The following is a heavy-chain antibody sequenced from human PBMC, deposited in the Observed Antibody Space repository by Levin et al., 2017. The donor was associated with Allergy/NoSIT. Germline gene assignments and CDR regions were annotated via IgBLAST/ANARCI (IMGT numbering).Heavy chain of an antibody. CDR3: ARAQGVRGVEGY. V-gene: IGHV1-2*02. J-gene: IGHJ4*02. CDR2: INPNSGGT. CDR1: GYTFTGYY. Sequence: ASVKVSCKASGYTFTGYYIHWVRQAPGQGLEWMGWINPNSGGTNYAQKFQGRVTMTRDTSISTAYMELSRLRSDDTAVYYCARAQGVRGVEGYWGQGTLVTVSS. D-gene: IGHD3-10*01.